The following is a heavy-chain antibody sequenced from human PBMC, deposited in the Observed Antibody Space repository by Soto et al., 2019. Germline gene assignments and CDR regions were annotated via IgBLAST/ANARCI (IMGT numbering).Heavy chain of an antibody. CDR2: IYSGGST. CDR1: GFTVSSNY. V-gene: IGHV3-66*01. Sequence: GGSLRLSCAASGFTVSSNYMSWVRQAPGKGLEWVSVIYSGGSTYYADSVKGRFTISRDNSKNTLYLQMNSLRAEDTAVYYCATEASGEQLVYDYYYYMDVWGKGTTVTVSS. J-gene: IGHJ6*03. CDR3: ATEASGEQLVYDYYYYMDV. D-gene: IGHD6-6*01.